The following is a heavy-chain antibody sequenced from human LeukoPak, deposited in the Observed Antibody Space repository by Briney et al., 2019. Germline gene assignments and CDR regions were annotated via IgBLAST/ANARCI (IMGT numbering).Heavy chain of an antibody. Sequence: SETLSLTCTVSGGSISSYYWSWIRQPPGKGLEWIGYIYYSGSTNYNPSLKSRVTISVDTSKNQFSLKLSSVTAADTAVYYCARRYCSGGSCYNRALNWFDPWGQGTLVTVSS. CDR1: GGSISSYY. V-gene: IGHV4-59*01. J-gene: IGHJ5*02. CDR3: ARRYCSGGSCYNRALNWFDP. CDR2: IYYSGST. D-gene: IGHD2-15*01.